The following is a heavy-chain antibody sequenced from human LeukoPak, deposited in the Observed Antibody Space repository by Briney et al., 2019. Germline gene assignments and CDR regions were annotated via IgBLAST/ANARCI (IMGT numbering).Heavy chain of an antibody. CDR1: VFNFPNYK. CDR2: IHSSSGSI. V-gene: IGHV3-21*01. J-gene: IGHJ3*02. Sequence: GGSLRVSRAASVFNFPNYKINWVRQAPGKGREWVSSIHSSSGSIYYADSLKGRFTISRDNAKNSLYLQMNSLRAEDTAVYYCARDLAWDAFDIWGQGTMVTVSS. CDR3: ARDLAWDAFDI.